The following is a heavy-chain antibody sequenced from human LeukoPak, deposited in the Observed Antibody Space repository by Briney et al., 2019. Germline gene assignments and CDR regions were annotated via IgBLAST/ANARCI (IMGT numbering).Heavy chain of an antibody. Sequence: SVKVSCKASGGTFSSYAISWVRQAPGQGLEWMGRIIPILGIANYAQKFQGRVTITADESTSTAYMELSSLRSEDTAVYYCARAAELERTDAFDIWGQGTMVTVSS. J-gene: IGHJ3*02. CDR1: GGTFSSYA. CDR3: ARAAELERTDAFDI. CDR2: IIPILGIA. D-gene: IGHD1-1*01. V-gene: IGHV1-69*04.